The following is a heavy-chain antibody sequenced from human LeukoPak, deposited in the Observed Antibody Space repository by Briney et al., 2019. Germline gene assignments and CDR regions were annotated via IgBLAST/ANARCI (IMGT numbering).Heavy chain of an antibody. CDR1: GGSFSGYY. D-gene: IGHD6-6*01. CDR2: INHSGST. J-gene: IGHJ4*02. Sequence: PSETLSLTCAVYGGSFSGYYWSWIRQPPGKGLEWIGEINHSGSTNYNPSLKSRVTISVDTSKNQFSLKLSSVTAADTAVYYCAEFHSSSGYYFDYWGQGTLVTVSS. CDR3: AEFHSSSGYYFDY. V-gene: IGHV4-34*01.